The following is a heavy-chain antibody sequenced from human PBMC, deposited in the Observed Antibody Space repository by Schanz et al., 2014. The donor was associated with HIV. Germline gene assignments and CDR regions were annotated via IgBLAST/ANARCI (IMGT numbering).Heavy chain of an antibody. V-gene: IGHV3-23*01. D-gene: IGHD6-19*01. CDR1: GFTFSSYA. Sequence: EVQLLESGGGLVQPGGSLRLSCAASGFTFSSYAMSWVRQAPGKGLEWVSTISGSGGSPYYADSVKGRFTISRDNSKNTLYLQMNSLGAEDTAVYYCAKVAIHSSGWLPFDYWGQGAQVTVSS. CDR2: ISGSGGSP. CDR3: AKVAIHSSGWLPFDY. J-gene: IGHJ4*02.